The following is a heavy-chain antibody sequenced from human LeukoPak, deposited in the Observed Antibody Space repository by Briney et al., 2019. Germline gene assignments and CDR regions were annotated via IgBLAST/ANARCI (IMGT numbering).Heavy chain of an antibody. CDR1: GFTFSSYA. D-gene: IGHD1-26*01. Sequence: GGSLRLSCAASGFTFSSYAMSWVREAPGRGLEWVSAISGSGGSTYYADSVKGRFTSSRDNSKNTLYLQTNSLRAEDTAVYSGARDPYNGRYEDDYYYYMDVWGKGTTVTISS. CDR3: ARDPYNGRYEDDYYYYMDV. J-gene: IGHJ6*03. CDR2: ISGSGGST. V-gene: IGHV3-23*01.